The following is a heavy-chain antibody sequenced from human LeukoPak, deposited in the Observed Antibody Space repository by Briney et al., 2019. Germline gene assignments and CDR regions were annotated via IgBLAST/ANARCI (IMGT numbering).Heavy chain of an antibody. V-gene: IGHV4-34*01. CDR1: GVSFSGYY. J-gene: IGHJ4*02. D-gene: IGHD4-17*01. CDR2: INHSGST. CDR3: ARDHYGDPIDY. Sequence: PSETLSLTCAVYGVSFSGYYWSWIRQPPGKGLEWIGEINHSGSTNYNPSLKSRVTISVDTSKNQFSLKLSSVTAADTAVYYCARDHYGDPIDYWGQGTLVTVSS.